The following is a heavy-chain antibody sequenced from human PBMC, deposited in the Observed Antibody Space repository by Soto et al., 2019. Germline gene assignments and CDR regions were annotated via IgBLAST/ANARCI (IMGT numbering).Heavy chain of an antibody. D-gene: IGHD3-3*01. CDR3: AKDTVGGYSFWSGYYSDRLDV. CDR1: GFTFDSYA. J-gene: IGHJ3*01. V-gene: IGHV3-23*01. Sequence: EVKLLESGGGLAQPGGSLRLSCVGSGFTFDSYAISWVRQAPGKGLQWISAISGNGAGTDYAHSVKGRFTISRDNSKNTVHLQMNSLRAEDTALYSCAKDTVGGYSFWSGYYSDRLDVWGQGTMVTVSS. CDR2: ISGNGAGT.